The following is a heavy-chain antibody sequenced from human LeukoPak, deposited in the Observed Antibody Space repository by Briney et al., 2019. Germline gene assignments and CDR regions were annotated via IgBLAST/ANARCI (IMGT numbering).Heavy chain of an antibody. CDR2: INHSGST. CDR3: ASREIVATSNWFDP. D-gene: IGHD5-12*01. Sequence: SETLSLTCAVYGGSFSGYYWSWIRQPPGKGLEWIGEINHSGSTNYNPSLKSRVTISVDTSKNQFSLKLSSVTAADTAVYYCASREIVATSNWFDPWGQGTLVTVSS. CDR1: GGSFSGYY. V-gene: IGHV4-34*01. J-gene: IGHJ5*02.